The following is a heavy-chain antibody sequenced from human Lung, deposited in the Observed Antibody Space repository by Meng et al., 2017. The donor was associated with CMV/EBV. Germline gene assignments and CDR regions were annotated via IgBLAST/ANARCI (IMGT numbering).Heavy chain of an antibody. V-gene: IGHV1-69*10. D-gene: IGHD6-13*01. Sequence: SVKVSCKASGGTFSSYAISWVRQAPGQGLEWMGGIIPILGIANYAQKFQGRVTITADKSTSTAYMELGSLRSEDTAVYYCATDNIAAQANWLDPWGQGTLVTVSS. CDR2: IIPILGIA. J-gene: IGHJ5*02. CDR3: ATDNIAAQANWLDP. CDR1: GGTFSSYA.